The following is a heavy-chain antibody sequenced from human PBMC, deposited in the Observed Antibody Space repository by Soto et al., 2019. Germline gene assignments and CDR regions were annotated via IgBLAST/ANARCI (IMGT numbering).Heavy chain of an antibody. V-gene: IGHV1-69*01. CDR1: GGTFSSYA. D-gene: IGHD1-7*01. J-gene: IGHJ6*02. Sequence: QVQLVQSGAEVKKPGSSVKVSCKASGGTFSSYAISWVRQAPGQGLEWMGGIIPIFGTANYAQKFQGRVTITADESTSTAYMELSSLRSEDTAVYYCARAQAGITAAPPYSCGWMDVWGQGTTVTVSS. CDR3: ARAQAGITAAPPYSCGWMDV. CDR2: IIPIFGTA.